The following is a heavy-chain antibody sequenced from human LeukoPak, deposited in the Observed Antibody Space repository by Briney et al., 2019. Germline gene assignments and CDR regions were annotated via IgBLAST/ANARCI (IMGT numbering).Heavy chain of an antibody. CDR2: TYYRSKWCY. D-gene: IGHD5-12*01. CDR3: ARSASGYSAF. J-gene: IGHJ4*02. V-gene: IGHV6-1*01. CDR1: GVSVSSNSAA. Sequence: SQTLSLTCAISGVSVSSNSAAWNWIRQSPSRGFELLGRTYYRSKWCYDYAVSVKSRISINADTSNNQFSLQLSSVTPEDTAVYFCARSASGYSAFGGQGTFVAVSS.